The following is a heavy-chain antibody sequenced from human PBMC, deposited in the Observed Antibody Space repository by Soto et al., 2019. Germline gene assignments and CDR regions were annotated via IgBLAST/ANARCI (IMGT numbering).Heavy chain of an antibody. CDR3: ARHLGSYDFWSPSKNYYMDV. CDR2: IYPGDSDT. J-gene: IGHJ6*03. CDR1: GYSFTSYW. Sequence: GESLKISCKGSGYSFTSYWIGWVRQMPGKGLEWMGIIYPGDSDTRYSPSFQGQVTISADKSISTAYLQWSSLKASDTAMYYCARHLGSYDFWSPSKNYYMDVWGKGTTVTVSS. D-gene: IGHD3-3*01. V-gene: IGHV5-51*01.